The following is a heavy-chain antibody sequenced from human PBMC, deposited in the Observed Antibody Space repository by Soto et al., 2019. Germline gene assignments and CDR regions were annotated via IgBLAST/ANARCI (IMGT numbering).Heavy chain of an antibody. CDR2: IIPIFGTG. CDR1: GGTFSSYA. D-gene: IGHD2-15*01. V-gene: IGHV1-69*13. J-gene: IGHJ5*02. CDR3: ARARTSSCPVGCWFDP. Sequence: SVKVSCKASGGTFSSYAISWVRQAPGQGLEWMGGIIPIFGTGNYAQKFQGRVTITADESTSTAYMELSSLRSEDTVVYYCARARTSSCPVGCWFDPWGQGTLVTVSS.